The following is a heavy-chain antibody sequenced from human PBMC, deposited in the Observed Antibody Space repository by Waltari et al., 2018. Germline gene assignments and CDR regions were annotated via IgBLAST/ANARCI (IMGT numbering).Heavy chain of an antibody. D-gene: IGHD3-3*01. CDR1: GFPFSNYW. J-gene: IGHJ4*02. V-gene: IGHV3-7*01. CDR3: TRGDF. CDR2: IKPDGGDK. Sequence: EVHLVVSGGDLVQPGGSRRLSCVASGFPFSNYWMSWARQAPGMGLEWVGNIKPDGGDKYYADSVKGRFIISRDNTKNSLYLQMNSLRVEDTAVYYCTRGDFWGQGTLVTVSS.